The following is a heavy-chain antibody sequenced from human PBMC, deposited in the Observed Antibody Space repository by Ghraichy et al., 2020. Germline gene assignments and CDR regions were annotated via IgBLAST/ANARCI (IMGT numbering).Heavy chain of an antibody. V-gene: IGHV4-59*01. CDR1: GGSISTYY. CDR2: IYYSGST. Sequence: SETLSLTCTVSGGSISTYYWSWIRQPPGKGLEWIGYIYYSGSTNYNPSLKSRVTISVDTSQNQFSLKLSSVTAADTAVYYCARETTIDGYNYFAYWGQGTLVTVSS. D-gene: IGHD5-24*01. CDR3: ARETTIDGYNYFAY. J-gene: IGHJ4*02.